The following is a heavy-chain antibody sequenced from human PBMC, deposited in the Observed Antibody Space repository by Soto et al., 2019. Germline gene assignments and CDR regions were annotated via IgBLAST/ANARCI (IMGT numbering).Heavy chain of an antibody. J-gene: IGHJ4*02. V-gene: IGHV3-48*03. D-gene: IGHD5-18*01. CDR1: GFSVSSFA. CDR2: ISDDGASI. Sequence: PGGSLRLSCEASGFSVSSFAMNWVRQAPGRGLEWGSYISDDGASIYYADSLKGRFTISRDNAKNSLSLQMNNLRAEDTAVYYCARENSVQAWLRHFDHSGLGTLVT. CDR3: ARENSVQAWLRHFDH.